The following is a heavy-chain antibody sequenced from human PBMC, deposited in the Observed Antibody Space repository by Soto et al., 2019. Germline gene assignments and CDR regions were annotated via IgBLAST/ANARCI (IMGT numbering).Heavy chain of an antibody. CDR2: INSDGSST. CDR3: ARVGATLDYYYGMDV. D-gene: IGHD1-26*01. J-gene: IGHJ6*02. Sequence: GGSLRLSCAASGFTFSSYWMHWVRQAPGKGLVWVSRINSDGSSTSYADSVKGRFTISRDNAKNTLYLQMNSLRAEDTAVYYCARVGATLDYYYGMDVWGQGTTVTVSS. CDR1: GFTFSSYW. V-gene: IGHV3-74*01.